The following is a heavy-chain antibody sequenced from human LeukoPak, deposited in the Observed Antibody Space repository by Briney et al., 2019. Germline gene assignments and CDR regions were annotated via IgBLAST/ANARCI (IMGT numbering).Heavy chain of an antibody. CDR2: ISGVGSVN. Sequence: GGSLRLSCAASGFTFSSYEMNWVRQAPGKGLEWVSYISGVGSVNNYADSVKGRFTISRDNAKNSLYLEMNSLRAEDTALYFCAREITYQHSSAYDYWGQGTRVTVSS. D-gene: IGHD3-22*01. V-gene: IGHV3-48*03. J-gene: IGHJ4*02. CDR3: AREITYQHSSAYDY. CDR1: GFTFSSYE.